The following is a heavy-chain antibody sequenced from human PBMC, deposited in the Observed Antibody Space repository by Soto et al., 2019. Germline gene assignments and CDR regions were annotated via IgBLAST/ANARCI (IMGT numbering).Heavy chain of an antibody. CDR2: ISGSGGST. CDR1: GFTFSSYA. CDR3: ARERDFMVRGVTWYGMDV. D-gene: IGHD3-10*01. Sequence: PGGSLRLSCAASGFTFSSYAMSWVRQAPGKGLEWVSAISGSGGSTYYADSVKGRFTISRDNSKNTLYLQMNSLRAEDTAVYYCARERDFMVRGVTWYGMDVWGQGTTVTVSS. V-gene: IGHV3-23*01. J-gene: IGHJ6*02.